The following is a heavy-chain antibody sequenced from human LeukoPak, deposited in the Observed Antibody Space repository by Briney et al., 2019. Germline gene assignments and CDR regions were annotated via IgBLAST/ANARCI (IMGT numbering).Heavy chain of an antibody. CDR1: GFSFSSYS. CDR2: ISSSTTTI. D-gene: IGHD3-3*01. V-gene: IGHV3-48*01. Sequence: AGGSLRLSCAASGFSFSSYSMNWVRQAPGKGLEWVSYISSSTTTIYYADSVKGRFTISRDNAKNSLYLQMNSLRAEDTAVFYCARTPYDFWSASYSYYFDYWGQGTLVTVSS. CDR3: ARTPYDFWSASYSYYFDY. J-gene: IGHJ4*02.